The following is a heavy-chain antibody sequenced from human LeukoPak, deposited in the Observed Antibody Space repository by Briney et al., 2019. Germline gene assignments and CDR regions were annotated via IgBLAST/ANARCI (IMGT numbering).Heavy chain of an antibody. J-gene: IGHJ4*02. CDR1: GFTFTNYW. V-gene: IGHV3-23*01. CDR2: ITGSGGST. Sequence: GGSLRLSCAASGFTFTNYWMNWVRQAPGKGLEWVSSITGSGGSTYYAASVKGRFTISRDNSKNTLYLQMNSLRAEDTAVYYCAKRSYYDIGGYYAYYFDFWGPGTLVTVSS. D-gene: IGHD3-22*01. CDR3: AKRSYYDIGGYYAYYFDF.